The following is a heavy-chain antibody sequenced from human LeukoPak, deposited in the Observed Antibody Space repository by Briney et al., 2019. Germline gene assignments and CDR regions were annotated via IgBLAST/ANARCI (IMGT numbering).Heavy chain of an antibody. CDR2: IKLDGSEK. V-gene: IGHV3-7*03. J-gene: IGHJ6*03. CDR3: ARSRTSVYYYYYYMDV. CDR1: GFTFSSYW. Sequence: GGSLRLSCAASGFTFSSYWMSWVRQAPGKGLEWVANIKLDGSEKYYVDSVKGRFTISRDNAKKSLYLQMNSLRDEDTAVYYCARSRTSVYYYYYYMDVWGKGTTVTVSS.